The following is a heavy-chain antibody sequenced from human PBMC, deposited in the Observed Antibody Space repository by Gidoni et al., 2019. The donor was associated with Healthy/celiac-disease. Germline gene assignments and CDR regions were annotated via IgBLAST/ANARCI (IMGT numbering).Heavy chain of an antibody. CDR3: ARVGGTGYYYYYYGMDV. CDR2: IYYSGST. Sequence: QVQLQESGPGLVKPSETLSLTCTVSGGSISSYYWSWIRQPPGKGLEWIGYIYYSGSTNYNPSLKSRVTISVDTSKNQFSLKLSSVTAADTAVYYCARVGGTGYYYYYYGMDVWGQGTTVTVSS. J-gene: IGHJ6*02. CDR1: GGSISSYY. D-gene: IGHD2-8*02. V-gene: IGHV4-59*01.